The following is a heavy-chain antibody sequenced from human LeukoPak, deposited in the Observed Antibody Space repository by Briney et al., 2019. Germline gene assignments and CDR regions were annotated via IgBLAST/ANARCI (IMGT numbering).Heavy chain of an antibody. J-gene: IGHJ4*02. CDR1: VYTFSGNY. D-gene: IGHD3-16*01. V-gene: IGHV1-2*05. CDR3: GRSPGGRRGDY. CDR2: INTNSGGT. Sequence: GASVKVSFTASVYTFSGNYMHWVRQAPGQGLEWMGRINTNSGGTNNAQKFQGRVTMTTDTSISTAYMGLSRLGSEDTCVYCCGRSPGGRRGDYWGQGTLVTVFS.